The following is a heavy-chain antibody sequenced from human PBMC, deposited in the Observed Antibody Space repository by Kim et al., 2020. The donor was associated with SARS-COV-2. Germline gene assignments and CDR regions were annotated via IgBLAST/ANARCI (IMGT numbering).Heavy chain of an antibody. D-gene: IGHD5-12*01. CDR3: ARDFVDNDYWFDP. Sequence: GGSLRLSCAASGFTFSSYTMNWVCQAPGKGLEWISFISSTSSTIKYADSVRGRFTISRDNAKNALYLQMNSLRDEDTAVYYCARDFVDNDYWFDPWGQGTLVTVSS. J-gene: IGHJ5*02. CDR2: ISSTSSTI. V-gene: IGHV3-48*02. CDR1: GFTFSSYT.